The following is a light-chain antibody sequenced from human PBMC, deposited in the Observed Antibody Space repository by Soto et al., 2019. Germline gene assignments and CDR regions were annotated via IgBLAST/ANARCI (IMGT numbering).Light chain of an antibody. J-gene: IGKJ4*01. CDR1: QSISSW. V-gene: IGKV1-5*01. CDR2: DAS. CDR3: QQYYSYPT. Sequence: DIQMTQSPSTLSASVGDRVTITCRASQSISSWLAWYQQKPGKAPKLLIYDASSLESGVPSRFSGSGSGTEFTLTISSLQPDDFGTYYCQQYYSYPTLGGETKVEIK.